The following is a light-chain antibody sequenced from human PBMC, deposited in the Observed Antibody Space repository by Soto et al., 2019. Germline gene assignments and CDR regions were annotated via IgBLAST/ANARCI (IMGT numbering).Light chain of an antibody. CDR2: GAS. Sequence: EIVLKQSPCTLSLSPGERATLSCRARQSVSSSYLAWYQQKAGHAPRLLIYGASNRATGIPDRFSGSGSGTDFILTISRLEHEDFAVYYCQHYGRSWTFGQGTKVDIK. CDR1: QSVSSSY. J-gene: IGKJ1*01. V-gene: IGKV3-20*01. CDR3: QHYGRSWT.